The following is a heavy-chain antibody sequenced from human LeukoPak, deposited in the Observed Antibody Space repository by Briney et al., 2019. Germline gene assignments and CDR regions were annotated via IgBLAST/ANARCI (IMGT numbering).Heavy chain of an antibody. Sequence: PGGSLRLSCAASGFTFSDYYMTWIRQAPGKGLEWVSHITSTGATIYYADSVKGRFTIARDNAKNSLSLQMRSLRAEDTAVYFCARVLSSGYSPFDYWGQGILVTVSS. CDR2: ITSTGATI. CDR3: ARVLSSGYSPFDY. CDR1: GFTFSDYY. V-gene: IGHV3-11*01. J-gene: IGHJ4*02. D-gene: IGHD3-22*01.